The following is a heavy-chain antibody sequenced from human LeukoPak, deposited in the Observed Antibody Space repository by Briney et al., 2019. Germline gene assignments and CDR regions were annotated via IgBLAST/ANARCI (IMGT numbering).Heavy chain of an antibody. Sequence: PSETPSLTCTVSGDSISSSGFNWGWIRQPPGKGLEWLGSIYYSGTTYYNPSLKSRLTISVDTSKNQFSLKLTSVTAADTAVYFCARVWQRLTKPTLPFDYWGQGTLVTVSS. V-gene: IGHV4-39*07. D-gene: IGHD6-25*01. CDR3: ARVWQRLTKPTLPFDY. J-gene: IGHJ4*02. CDR2: IYYSGTT. CDR1: GDSISSSGFN.